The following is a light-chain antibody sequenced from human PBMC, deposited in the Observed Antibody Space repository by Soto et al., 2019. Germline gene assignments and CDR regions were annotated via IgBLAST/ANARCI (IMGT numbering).Light chain of an antibody. J-gene: IGKJ1*01. CDR1: QSVSTY. CDR3: QQRGNWPPWT. Sequence: DIGLTQSLATLSLYAGERATLTCRASQSVSTYLAWYQQKPGQAPRLLIYDASNRATGIPARFSGSGSGTDFTLTISSLEPEDFAVYYCQQRGNWPPWTFGQGTKVDIK. V-gene: IGKV3-11*01. CDR2: DAS.